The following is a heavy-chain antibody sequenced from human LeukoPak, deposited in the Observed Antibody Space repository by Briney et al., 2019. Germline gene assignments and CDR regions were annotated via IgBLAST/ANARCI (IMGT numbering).Heavy chain of an antibody. J-gene: IGHJ4*02. CDR1: GFTFSLTG. CDR2: ISYDEKNK. CDR3: AKDRDHYDSSGHLDY. D-gene: IGHD3-22*01. Sequence: PGRSLRLSCAASGFTFSLTGMHWVRQAPGKGLEWVAVISYDEKNKFYGDSVQGRLIISRDNSKNTVFLQMNNLKTEDTAVYYCAKDRDHYDSSGHLDYWGQGTLVTVSS. V-gene: IGHV3-30*18.